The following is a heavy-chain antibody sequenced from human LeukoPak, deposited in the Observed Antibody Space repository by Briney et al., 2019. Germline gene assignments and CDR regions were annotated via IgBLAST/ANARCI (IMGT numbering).Heavy chain of an antibody. CDR1: GGSFSGYY. CDR3: ARSLVARPYDY. Sequence: SETLSLTCAVYGGSFSGYYWSWIRQPPGKGLEWIGEINHSGSTNYNPSLKSRVTISVDTSKNQFSLKLSSVTAADTAGYYCARSLVARPYDYWGQGTLVTVSS. V-gene: IGHV4-34*01. D-gene: IGHD5-12*01. CDR2: INHSGST. J-gene: IGHJ4*02.